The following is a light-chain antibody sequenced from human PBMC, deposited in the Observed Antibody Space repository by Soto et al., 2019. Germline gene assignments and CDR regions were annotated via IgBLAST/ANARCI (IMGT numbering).Light chain of an antibody. CDR2: DAS. CDR3: QQFNNYPGT. CDR1: QSIRTW. V-gene: IGKV1-5*01. J-gene: IGKJ1*01. Sequence: DIQMTQSPSTLSASVGDRVTITCRASQSIRTWLAWYQHKPGKAPKFLIYDASTVESGVPSRFSGSGSGTDFTLTISSLQPEDFATYYCQQFNNYPGTFGQGTKVDIK.